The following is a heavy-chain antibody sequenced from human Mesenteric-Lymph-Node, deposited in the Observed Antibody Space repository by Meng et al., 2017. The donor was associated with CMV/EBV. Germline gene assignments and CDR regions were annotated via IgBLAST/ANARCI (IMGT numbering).Heavy chain of an antibody. CDR3: ARGSVPYGYGRPYYIDY. Sequence: ASVKVSCKASGYTFTNYDINWVRQATGQGLEWMGWMNPNSGNTGYAQKFQGRVTITRNTSISTAYMELSGLRSEDTAVYYCARGSVPYGYGRPYYIDYWGQGTLVTVSS. CDR1: GYTFTNYD. D-gene: IGHD5-18*01. CDR2: MNPNSGNT. V-gene: IGHV1-8*03. J-gene: IGHJ4*02.